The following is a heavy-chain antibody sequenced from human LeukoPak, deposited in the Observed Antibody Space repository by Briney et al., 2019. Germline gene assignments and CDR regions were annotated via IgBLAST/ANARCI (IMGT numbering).Heavy chain of an antibody. J-gene: IGHJ5*02. Sequence: SETPSLTRTVSGGSISNFYWSWIRQPPGEGPGWIGYIYYSGSTNYNPSLRSRVTISVDTSKNQFSLKMSSVTAADTAVYYCARHTAEKYNWFDRWGQGTLVTVSS. D-gene: IGHD5-24*01. CDR2: IYYSGST. CDR1: GGSISNFY. CDR3: ARHTAEKYNWFDR. V-gene: IGHV4-59*08.